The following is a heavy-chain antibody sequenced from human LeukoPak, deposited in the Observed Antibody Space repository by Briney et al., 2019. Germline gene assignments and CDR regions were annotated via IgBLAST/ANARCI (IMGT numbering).Heavy chain of an antibody. D-gene: IGHD3-9*01. J-gene: IGHJ4*02. CDR2: IYYSGST. V-gene: IGHV4-61*01. CDR3: ARHPMYYDILTGYRITAYFDY. CDR1: SGSVNSGSYY. Sequence: PSETLSLTCTVSSGSVNSGSYYWNWIRQPPGKGLEWIGYIYYSGSTNYNPSLKSRVTISVDTSKNQFSLKLSSVTAADTAVYYCARHPMYYDILTGYRITAYFDYWGQGTLVTVSS.